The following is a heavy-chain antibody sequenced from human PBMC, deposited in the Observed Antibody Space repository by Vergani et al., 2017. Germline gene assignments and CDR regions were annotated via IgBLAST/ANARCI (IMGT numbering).Heavy chain of an antibody. V-gene: IGHV3-33*01. D-gene: IGHD3-3*01. CDR1: GFTFGSFG. CDR3: ARELRLMHNRCEP. CDR2: IWYDGRNK. J-gene: IGHJ5*02. Sequence: QVHLVESGGGVVQPGRSLRLSCAASGFTFGSFGMHWVRQAPGKGLEWVAVIWYDGRNKQYADSVKGRFTVSRDNSQSTLYLQMNSLRAEDTAMYYCARELRLMHNRCEPWGQGNL.